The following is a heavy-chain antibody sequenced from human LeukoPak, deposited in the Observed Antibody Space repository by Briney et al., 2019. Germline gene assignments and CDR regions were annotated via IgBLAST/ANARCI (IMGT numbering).Heavy chain of an antibody. D-gene: IGHD6-19*01. CDR3: ARGGAGPRPRPWYFDY. V-gene: IGHV3-21*01. Sequence: GGSLLLSCAASGFTFISYSMNWVRQAPGKGLEWVSSISSSSSYIYYADSVKGRFTISRDNAKNSLYLQMNSLRAEDTAVYYCARGGAGPRPRPWYFDYWGQGTLVTVSS. J-gene: IGHJ4*02. CDR2: ISSSSSYI. CDR1: GFTFISYS.